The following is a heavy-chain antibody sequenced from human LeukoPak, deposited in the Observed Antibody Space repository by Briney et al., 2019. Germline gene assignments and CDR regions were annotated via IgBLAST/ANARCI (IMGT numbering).Heavy chain of an antibody. Sequence: SVKVSCKASGGTFSSYAISWVRQAPGQGLEWMGGIIPIFGTANYAQKFQGRVTITADESTSTAYMELSSLRSEDTAVYYCARVGSSSPPAPYYYYYYMDVWGKGTTVTVSS. J-gene: IGHJ6*03. V-gene: IGHV1-69*13. CDR3: ARVGSSSPPAPYYYYYYMDV. CDR1: GGTFSSYA. CDR2: IIPIFGTA. D-gene: IGHD2-15*01.